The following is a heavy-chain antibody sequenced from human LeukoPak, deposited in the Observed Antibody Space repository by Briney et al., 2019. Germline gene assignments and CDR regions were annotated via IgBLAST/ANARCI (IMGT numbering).Heavy chain of an antibody. CDR2: IYYSGST. D-gene: IGHD6-13*01. V-gene: IGHV4-39*01. J-gene: IGHJ4*02. CDR1: GFNFSTYN. CDR3: ARHHIIAAAGPAGY. Sequence: GSLRLSCAVSGFNFSTYNMNWVRQPPGKGLEWIGSIYYSGSTYYNPSLKSRVTISVDTSKNQFSLKLSSVTAADTAVYYCARHHIIAAAGPAGYWGQGTLVTVSS.